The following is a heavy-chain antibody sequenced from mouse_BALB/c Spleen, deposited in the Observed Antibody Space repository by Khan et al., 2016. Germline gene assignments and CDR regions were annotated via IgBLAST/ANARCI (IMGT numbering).Heavy chain of an antibody. CDR3: ARDTARATFDY. CDR1: GFSLTSYG. Sequence: QVQLKESGPGLVAPSQSLSITCTVSGFSLTSYGVHWVRQPPGKGLEWLGVIWAGGSTNYNSALMSRLSISKDNSKSQVFLKMNSLQTDDTAMYSCARDTARATFDYWGQGTTLTVSS. CDR2: IWAGGST. J-gene: IGHJ2*01. V-gene: IGHV2-9*02. D-gene: IGHD3-1*01.